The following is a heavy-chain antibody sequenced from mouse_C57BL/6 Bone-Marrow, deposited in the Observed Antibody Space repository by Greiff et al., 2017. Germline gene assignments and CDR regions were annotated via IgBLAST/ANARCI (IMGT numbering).Heavy chain of an antibody. D-gene: IGHD1-1*01. J-gene: IGHJ1*03. CDR1: GFTFSSYT. CDR3: ARQDYYGSREGNWYFDV. Sequence: EVMLVESGGGLVKPGGSLKLSCAASGFTFSSYTMSWVRQTPEKRLEWVATISGGGGNTYYPDSVKGRFTISRDNAKNTLYLQMSSLRSEDTALYYCARQDYYGSREGNWYFDVWGTGTTVTVSS. V-gene: IGHV5-9*01. CDR2: ISGGGGNT.